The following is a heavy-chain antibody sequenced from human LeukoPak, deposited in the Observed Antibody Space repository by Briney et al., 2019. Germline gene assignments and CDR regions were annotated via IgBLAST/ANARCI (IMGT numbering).Heavy chain of an antibody. Sequence: SVKVFCKASGGTFSSYAISWVRQAPGQGLEWMGGIIPIFGTANYAQKFQGRVTITTDESTSTAYMELSSLRSEDTAVYYCTAGDSSSLLGAYWGQGTLVTVSS. V-gene: IGHV1-69*05. CDR1: GGTFSSYA. D-gene: IGHD3-22*01. CDR3: TAGDSSSLLGAY. J-gene: IGHJ4*02. CDR2: IIPIFGTA.